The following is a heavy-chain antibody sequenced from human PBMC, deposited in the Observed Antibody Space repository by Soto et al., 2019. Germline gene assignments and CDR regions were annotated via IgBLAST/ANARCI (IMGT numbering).Heavy chain of an antibody. CDR1: GASVSSGDYY. CDR2: IYSSGGS. J-gene: IGHJ4*02. D-gene: IGHD1-1*01. Sequence: QVQLQESGPGLVKPSQTLSLTCTVSGASVSSGDYYWSCIRQPPGKGLEWIGYIYSSGGSYYNPSLMGRLTISIDTSQNQFSLKLNSVTVADTAIYYCVGTGTTDDYWGRGTLVTVSS. V-gene: IGHV4-30-4*01. CDR3: VGTGTTDDY.